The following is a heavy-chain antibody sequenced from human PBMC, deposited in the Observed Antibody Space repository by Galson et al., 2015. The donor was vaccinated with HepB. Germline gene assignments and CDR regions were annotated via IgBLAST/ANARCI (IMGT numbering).Heavy chain of an antibody. CDR3: AREGPFDY. CDR1: GFTFSSYW. CDR2: IRHDEREK. Sequence: SLRLSCAASGFTFSSYWMTWVRQAPGKGLEWVANIRHDEREKNYVDSVKGRFTMSRDTAKNTLYLQMNSLRAEDTAVYYCAREGPFDYWGQGTLDTVSS. V-gene: IGHV3-7*03. J-gene: IGHJ4*02.